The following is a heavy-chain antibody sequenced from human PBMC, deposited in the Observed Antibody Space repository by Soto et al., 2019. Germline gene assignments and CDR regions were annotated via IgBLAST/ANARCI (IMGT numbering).Heavy chain of an antibody. V-gene: IGHV1-69*01. CDR2: IIPIFGTA. CDR3: ARGYCSGGSCHGDPAEYFQH. J-gene: IGHJ1*01. CDR1: GGTFSSYA. D-gene: IGHD2-15*01. Sequence: QVQLVQSGAEVKKPGSSVKVSCKASGGTFSSYAISWVRQAPGQGLEWMGGIIPIFGTANYAQKFQGRVTITADESTSTAYMELSSLRSEDTAVYYCARGYCSGGSCHGDPAEYFQHWGQCTLVTVSS.